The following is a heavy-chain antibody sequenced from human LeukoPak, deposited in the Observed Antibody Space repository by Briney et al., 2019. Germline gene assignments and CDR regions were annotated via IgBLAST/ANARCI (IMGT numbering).Heavy chain of an antibody. D-gene: IGHD4-17*01. J-gene: IGHJ4*02. Sequence: GGSLRLSCAASGYTFSTYGMHWVRQAPGKGLEWVAIISYDGSNKDYADSVKGRFTISRDNSKNTLYLQMNSLRAEDTAVYYCARGHDYGNYWGQGTLVTVSS. CDR2: ISYDGSNK. CDR3: ARGHDYGNY. CDR1: GYTFSTYG. V-gene: IGHV3-30*19.